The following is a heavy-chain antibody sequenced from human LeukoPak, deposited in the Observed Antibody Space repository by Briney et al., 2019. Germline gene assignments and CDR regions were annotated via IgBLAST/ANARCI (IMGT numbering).Heavy chain of an antibody. V-gene: IGHV4-59*08. CDR2: IYYSGST. D-gene: IGHD3-3*01. Sequence: SETLSLTCTVSGGSISSYYWSWIRQPPGKGLEWSGYIYYSGSTNYNPSLKSRVTISVDTSKNQFSLKLSSVTAADTAVYYCARQGSYYDFWSGSPPDWFDPWGQGTLVTVSS. CDR3: ARQGSYYDFWSGSPPDWFDP. CDR1: GGSISSYY. J-gene: IGHJ5*02.